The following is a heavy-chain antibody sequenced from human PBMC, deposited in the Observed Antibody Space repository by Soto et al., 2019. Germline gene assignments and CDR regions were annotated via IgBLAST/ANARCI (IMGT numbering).Heavy chain of an antibody. Sequence: SETLSLTCTVSGGSMSGHYWSWLRQPPGKGLEWIGYIWYSGGTNYNPSLKSRVTIWVDSSNNQLSLEVRSVTAADTAVYYCARERAVAGNDYFDYWGQGTLVTVSS. CDR2: IWYSGGT. CDR1: GGSMSGHY. CDR3: ARERAVAGNDYFDY. V-gene: IGHV4-59*11. D-gene: IGHD6-19*01. J-gene: IGHJ4*02.